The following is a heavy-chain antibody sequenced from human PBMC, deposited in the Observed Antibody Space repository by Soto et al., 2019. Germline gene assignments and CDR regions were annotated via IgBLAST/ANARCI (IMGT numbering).Heavy chain of an antibody. D-gene: IGHD5-18*01. Sequence: SQTLSLTCAISGDSLSSNSAAWNWIRQSPSRGLEWLGKTYYGSKWDNDYADSVKSRITINTDTSKNQFSLQVNSVTPEDTAVYYCARERNTAMVNFMDVWGQGTTVTVSS. CDR1: GDSLSSNSAA. J-gene: IGHJ6*02. V-gene: IGHV6-1*01. CDR3: ARERNTAMVNFMDV. CDR2: TYYGSKWDN.